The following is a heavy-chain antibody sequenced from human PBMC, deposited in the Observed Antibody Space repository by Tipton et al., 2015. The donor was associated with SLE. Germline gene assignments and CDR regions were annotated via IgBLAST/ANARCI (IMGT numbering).Heavy chain of an antibody. D-gene: IGHD3-16*01. Sequence: QVQLVQSGPEVKKPGASVKVSCKASGYTFTSYFITWGRQAPGQGLEWMGWISGYNGNTNYAQKLQGRVTMTTDTSTSTAYMELRSLRSDDTAVYYCARLGDWDFYYYMDVWGKGTTVTVSS. CDR2: ISGYNGNT. CDR3: ARLGDWDFYYYMDV. CDR1: GYTFTSYF. V-gene: IGHV1-18*01. J-gene: IGHJ6*03.